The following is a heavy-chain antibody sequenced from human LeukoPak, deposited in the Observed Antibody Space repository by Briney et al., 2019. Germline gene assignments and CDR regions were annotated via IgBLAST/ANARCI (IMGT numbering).Heavy chain of an antibody. CDR2: IYYSGST. Sequence: SETLSLTCTVSGGSISNNNYYWSWIRQPPGKGLEWIGYIYYSGSTNYNPSLKSRVTISVDTSKNQFSLKLSSVTAADTAVYYCARSPYGDYVEYFDYWGQGTLVTVSS. D-gene: IGHD4-17*01. V-gene: IGHV4-61*01. J-gene: IGHJ4*02. CDR3: ARSPYGDYVEYFDY. CDR1: GGSISNNNYY.